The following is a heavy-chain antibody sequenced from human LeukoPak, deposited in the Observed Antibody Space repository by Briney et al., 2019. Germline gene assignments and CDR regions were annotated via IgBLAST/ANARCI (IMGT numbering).Heavy chain of an antibody. D-gene: IGHD3-10*01. V-gene: IGHV3-74*01. CDR1: GFTFSSYW. CDR2: IRNVGGET. J-gene: IGHJ4*02. Sequence: PGGSLRLSCAASGFTFSSYWMHWVRQAPGKGLVWVSRIRNVGGETNYADSVKGRFTISRDNAKNTLFLQMNSLRAEDTAVYYCSRVRVSFDYWGQGTLVTVAS. CDR3: SRVRVSFDY.